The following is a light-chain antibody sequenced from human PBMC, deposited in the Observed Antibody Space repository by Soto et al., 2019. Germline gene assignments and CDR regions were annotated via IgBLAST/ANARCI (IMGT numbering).Light chain of an antibody. J-gene: IGLJ7*01. V-gene: IGLV2-14*03. CDR3: SSYTRSSTNV. CDR2: DVS. Sequence: QSALTQPASVSGSPGQSITISCTGTSSDVGAYNYVSWYQQHPGKVPKLMIYDVSNRPSGVSNRFSGSKSGNTASLTISGLQADDEADYYCSSYTRSSTNVFGGGTQLTGL. CDR1: SSDVGAYNY.